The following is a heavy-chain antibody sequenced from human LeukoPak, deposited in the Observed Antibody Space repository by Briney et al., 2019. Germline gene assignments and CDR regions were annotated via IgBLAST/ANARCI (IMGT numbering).Heavy chain of an antibody. Sequence: PGGSLRLSCAASGNYWMHWVRQAPGKGLVWVSHINSDGSWTSYAGSVKGRFTISKDHAKNTVYLQMNNLRAEDTAVYYCVSFYETYWGRGTLVTVSS. V-gene: IGHV3-74*01. D-gene: IGHD2-2*01. CDR2: INSDGSWT. CDR1: GNYW. CDR3: VSFYETY. J-gene: IGHJ4*02.